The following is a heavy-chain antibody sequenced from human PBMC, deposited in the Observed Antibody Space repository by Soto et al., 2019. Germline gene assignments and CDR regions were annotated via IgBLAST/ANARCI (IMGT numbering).Heavy chain of an antibody. D-gene: IGHD1-1*01. CDR3: ARPTPGRQPDAFDI. Sequence: SGTLSLTCTVSGGSISSSSYYWGWIRQPPGKGLEWIGSIYYSGSTYYNPSLKSRVTISVDTSKNQFSLKLSSVTAADTAVYYCARPTPGRQPDAFDIWGQGTTVTV. V-gene: IGHV4-39*01. CDR2: IYYSGST. J-gene: IGHJ3*02. CDR1: GGSISSSSYY.